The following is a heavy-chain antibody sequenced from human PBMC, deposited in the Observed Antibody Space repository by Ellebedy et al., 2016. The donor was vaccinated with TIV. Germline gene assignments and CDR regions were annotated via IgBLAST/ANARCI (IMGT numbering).Heavy chain of an antibody. V-gene: IGHV1-2*02. CDR3: ARDPYYDKAFDI. J-gene: IGHJ3*02. Sequence: ASVKVSXXASGYTFTGYYMHWVRQAPGQGLEWMGWINPSSGGTNYAQKFQGRVTMTRDTSISTAYMELSRLRSDDTAVYYCARDPYYDKAFDIWGQGTMVTVSS. D-gene: IGHD3-22*01. CDR2: INPSSGGT. CDR1: GYTFTGYY.